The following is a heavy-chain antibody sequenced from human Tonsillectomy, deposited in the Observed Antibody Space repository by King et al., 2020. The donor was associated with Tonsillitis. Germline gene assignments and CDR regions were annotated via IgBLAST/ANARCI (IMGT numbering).Heavy chain of an antibody. CDR2: IIPIFGTA. D-gene: IGHD3-10*01. V-gene: IGHV1-69*12. CDR1: GGTFSSYA. CDR3: ASRPGVIITMGLYFDY. Sequence: QLVQSGAEVKKPGSSVKVSCKASGGTFSSYAISWVRQAPGQGLEWMGGIIPIFGTANYAQKFQGRATITADESTSTAYMELSSLRAEDTAVYYCASRPGVIITMGLYFDYWGQGTLVTVSS. J-gene: IGHJ4*02.